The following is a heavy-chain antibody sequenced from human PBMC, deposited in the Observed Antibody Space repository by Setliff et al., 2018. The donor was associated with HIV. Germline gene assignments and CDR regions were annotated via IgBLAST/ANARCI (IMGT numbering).Heavy chain of an antibody. J-gene: IGHJ3*01. V-gene: IGHV4-39*01. D-gene: IGHD3-3*01. CDR1: GGSFSSSTYS. CDR2: IHSSGTT. Sequence: PSETLSLTCTVSGGSFSSSTYSWGWIRQPPGMGLEWIGSIHSSGTTDYKSSLKSRVAVSVDTSRSQFSLKLRSVTAADTAVYYCARHKTNYDFYAFDVWGQGTMVTVSS. CDR3: ARHKTNYDFYAFDV.